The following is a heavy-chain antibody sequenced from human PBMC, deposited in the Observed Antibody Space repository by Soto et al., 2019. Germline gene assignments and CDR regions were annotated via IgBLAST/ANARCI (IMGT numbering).Heavy chain of an antibody. CDR2: IYPGDSDT. Sequence: GESLKISCKGSGYSFTSYWIGWVRQMPGKGLEWMGIIYPGDSDTRYSPSFQGQVTISADKSISTAYLQWSSLKALDTAMYYCARHLTQRYYYYGMDVWGQGTTVTVSS. V-gene: IGHV5-51*01. J-gene: IGHJ6*02. CDR1: GYSFTSYW. CDR3: ARHLTQRYYYYGMDV.